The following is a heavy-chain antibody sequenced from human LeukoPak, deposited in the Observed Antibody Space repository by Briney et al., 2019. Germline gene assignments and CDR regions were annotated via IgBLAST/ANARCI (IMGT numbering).Heavy chain of an antibody. V-gene: IGHV4-38-2*01. J-gene: IGHJ4*02. CDR2: MYHSGST. CDR1: GYSISSGYY. CDR3: ARARGIGTGGQYYFDY. D-gene: IGHD1-14*01. Sequence: KPSETLSLTCAVSGYSISSGYYWGWIRQPPGKGLEWIGSMYHSGSTYYNPSLKSRVTISVDTSKNQFSLKPSSVTAADTAVYYCARARGIGTGGQYYFDYWGQGTLVTVSS.